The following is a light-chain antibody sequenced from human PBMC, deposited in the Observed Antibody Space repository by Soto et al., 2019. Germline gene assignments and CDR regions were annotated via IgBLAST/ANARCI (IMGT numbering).Light chain of an antibody. V-gene: IGLV2-14*01. CDR2: DVS. CDR1: SSDVGGYNY. J-gene: IGLJ1*01. CDR3: SSYTSSSTLV. Sequence: QSALTQPASMSGSPGQSITISCTGTSSDVGGYNYVSWYQQHPGKAPKLMICDVSNRPSGLSDRFSGSKSGNTASLTISGLQAEDEADYYCSSYTSSSTLVFGTGTKLTVL.